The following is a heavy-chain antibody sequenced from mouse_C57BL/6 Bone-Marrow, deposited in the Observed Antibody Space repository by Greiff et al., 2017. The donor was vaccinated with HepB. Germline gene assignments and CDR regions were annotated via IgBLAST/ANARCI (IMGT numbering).Heavy chain of an antibody. V-gene: IGHV5-6*03. CDR3: ARQEFFDY. CDR1: GFTFSSYG. Sequence: EVKLVESGGGLVKPGGSLKLSCAASGFTFSSYGMSWVRQTPDKRLEWVATISSGGSYTYYPDSVKGRFTISRDNAKNTLYLQMSSLKSEDTAMYYCARQEFFDYWGQGTTLTVSS. CDR2: ISSGGSYT. J-gene: IGHJ2*01.